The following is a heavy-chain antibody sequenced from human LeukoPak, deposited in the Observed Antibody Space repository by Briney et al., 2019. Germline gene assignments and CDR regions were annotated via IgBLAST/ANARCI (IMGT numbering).Heavy chain of an antibody. V-gene: IGHV2-70*11. D-gene: IGHD4-17*01. CDR1: GFSLSPSGMC. Sequence: SGPALVKPTQTLTLACTFSGFSLSPSGMCVSWIRHPPRKALEWLARIDWDEDKYYSTSLKTRLTISKDTSKNQVVLTMTNMDPVDTATYYCARYGDYVGSFDYWGQGILVTVSS. CDR3: ARYGDYVGSFDY. CDR2: IDWDEDK. J-gene: IGHJ4*02.